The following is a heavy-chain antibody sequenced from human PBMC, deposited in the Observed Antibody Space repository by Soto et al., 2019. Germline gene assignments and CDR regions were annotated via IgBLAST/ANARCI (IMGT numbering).Heavy chain of an antibody. Sequence: SVKVSCKASGDTFSGYPINWVRQAPGEGLEWMGRIIPVFGTTNDAQXFEGRVTFTADESTNTAYMELRGLLSEDTAVYYCARDGGFGELKYWGPGTLVTVSS. D-gene: IGHD3-10*01. CDR2: IIPVFGTT. CDR1: GDTFSGYP. J-gene: IGHJ4*02. V-gene: IGHV1-69*13. CDR3: ARDGGFGELKY.